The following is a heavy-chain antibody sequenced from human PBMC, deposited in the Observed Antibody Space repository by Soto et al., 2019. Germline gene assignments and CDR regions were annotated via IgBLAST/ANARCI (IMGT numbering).Heavy chain of an antibody. CDR3: ARGADPLYYYDSSGYYPNYFDY. CDR2: ISAYNGNT. J-gene: IGHJ4*02. V-gene: IGHV1-18*01. Sequence: GASVKVSCKASGYTFTSYGISWVRQAPGQGLEWMGWISAYNGNTNYAQKLQGRVTMTTDTSTSTAYMELRSLRSDDTAVYYCARGADPLYYYDSSGYYPNYFDYWGQGTLVTVSS. CDR1: GYTFTSYG. D-gene: IGHD3-22*01.